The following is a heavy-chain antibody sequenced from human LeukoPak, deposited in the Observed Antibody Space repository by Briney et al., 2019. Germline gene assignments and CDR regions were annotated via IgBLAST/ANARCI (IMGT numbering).Heavy chain of an antibody. J-gene: IGHJ2*01. V-gene: IGHV4-59*01. D-gene: IGHD3-22*01. CDR2: IYYSGST. CDR3: ARDSSYDSSGYYYWYFDL. Sequence: PSETLSLTCTVSGGSISSYYWSWIRQPPGKGLEWIGYIYYSGSTNYNPSLKSRVTISVDTSKNQFSLKLSSVTAADTAVYYCARDSSYDSSGYYYWYFDLWGRGTLVTVSS. CDR1: GGSISSYY.